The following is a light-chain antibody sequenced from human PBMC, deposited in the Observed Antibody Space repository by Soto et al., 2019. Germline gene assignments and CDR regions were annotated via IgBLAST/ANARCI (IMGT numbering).Light chain of an antibody. V-gene: IGLV2-14*01. CDR2: EVS. J-gene: IGLJ1*01. CDR3: SLYTSENTYV. Sequence: QSVLTQPASVSGSPGQSVTISCTGTSSDVGAYNYVSWYQLHPGRAPKLLISEVSNRPSGVSSRFSGSKSGNTASLTISGLQAADEADYYCSLYTSENTYVFGTGTKVTVL. CDR1: SSDVGAYNY.